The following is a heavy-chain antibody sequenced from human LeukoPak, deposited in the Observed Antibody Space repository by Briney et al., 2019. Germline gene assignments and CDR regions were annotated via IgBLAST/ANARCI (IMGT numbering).Heavy chain of an antibody. CDR2: IYSGGNT. D-gene: IGHD6-19*01. Sequence: SGGSLRLSCEASGLIVSSNNMNWVRQAPGKGLEWVSLIYSGGNTYYADSVKGRFTISRDNSKNTVYVQMNSLRAEDTAVYYCTRDGAVAGFVYGYWGQGTLVTVST. CDR3: TRDGAVAGFVYGY. V-gene: IGHV3-66*01. J-gene: IGHJ4*02. CDR1: GLIVSSNN.